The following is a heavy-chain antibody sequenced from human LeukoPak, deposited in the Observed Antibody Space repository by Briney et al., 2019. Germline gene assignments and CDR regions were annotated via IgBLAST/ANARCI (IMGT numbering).Heavy chain of an antibody. CDR1: GGSISSDGYY. CDR2: IYYSGST. D-gene: IGHD4-17*01. CDR3: ARGGPYYGDYFVFDY. J-gene: IGHJ4*02. Sequence: SETLSLTCTVSGGSISSDGYYWSWIRQHPGKGLEWIGYIYYSGSTYYNPSLKSRVTISVDTSKNQFSLKLSSVTAADTAVYYCARGGPYYGDYFVFDYWGQGTLVTVSS. V-gene: IGHV4-31*03.